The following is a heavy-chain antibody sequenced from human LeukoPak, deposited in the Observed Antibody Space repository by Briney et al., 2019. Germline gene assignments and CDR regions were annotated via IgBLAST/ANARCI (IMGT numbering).Heavy chain of an antibody. J-gene: IGHJ4*02. CDR3: ARRPYSSSWYYFDY. Sequence: SGGSLRLSCTASGLTFSDYYVCWIRQAPGKGLEWVSYISSSGSSIFYADSVKGRFTISRDNAKNSLYLQMNSLRAEDTAVYYCARRPYSSSWYYFDYWGQGTLVTVSS. CDR2: ISSSGSSI. CDR1: GLTFSDYY. D-gene: IGHD6-13*01. V-gene: IGHV3-11*04.